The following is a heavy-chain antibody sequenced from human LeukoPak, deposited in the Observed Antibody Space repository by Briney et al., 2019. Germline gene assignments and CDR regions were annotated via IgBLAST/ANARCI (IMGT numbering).Heavy chain of an antibody. CDR2: LSGSGSST. J-gene: IGHJ4*02. Sequence: GGSLRLSCAASGFTFSNTAMSWVRQAPGKGLEWVSGLSGSGSSTYYADSVKGRFTISRDNSKNTLYLQMSSLRAEDTAVYYCAKDEGPSVDGDYFDYWGQGTLVTVSS. D-gene: IGHD3-10*01. CDR1: GFTFSNTA. V-gene: IGHV3-23*01. CDR3: AKDEGPSVDGDYFDY.